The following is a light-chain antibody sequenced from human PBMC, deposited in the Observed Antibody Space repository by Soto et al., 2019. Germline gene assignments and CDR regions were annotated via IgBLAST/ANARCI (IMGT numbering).Light chain of an antibody. CDR3: QQYNNWPCT. CDR1: QSVSTKF. V-gene: IGKV3-15*01. Sequence: EIVLTQSPGTLSLSPGERAALSCRASQSVSTKFLAWYQQKPGQAPRLLIYGASTRATGIPARFSGSGSGTEFTLTISSLQSEDFAVYYCQQYNNWPCTFGQGIRLEIK. CDR2: GAS. J-gene: IGKJ5*01.